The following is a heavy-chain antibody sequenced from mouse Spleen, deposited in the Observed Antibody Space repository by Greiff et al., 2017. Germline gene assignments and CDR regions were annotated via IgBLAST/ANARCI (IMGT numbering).Heavy chain of an antibody. Sequence: EVQGVESGAELVRPGASVKLSCTASGFNIKDDYMHWVKQRPEQGLEWIGWIDPENGDTEYASKFQGKATITADTSSNTAYLQLSSLTSEDTAVYYCTGFITTVVADYWGQGTTLTVSS. D-gene: IGHD1-1*01. CDR3: TGFITTVVADY. CDR2: IDPENGDT. V-gene: IGHV14-4*01. J-gene: IGHJ2*01. CDR1: GFNIKDDY.